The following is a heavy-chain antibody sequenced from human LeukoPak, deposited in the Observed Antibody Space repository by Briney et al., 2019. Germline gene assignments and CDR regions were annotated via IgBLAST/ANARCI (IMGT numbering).Heavy chain of an antibody. D-gene: IGHD6-13*01. CDR1: GGTFSGYA. V-gene: IGHV1-69*13. CDR2: IIPILGTA. J-gene: IGHJ4*02. Sequence: GASVKVSCKASGGTFSGYAISWVRQAPGQGLEWMGGIIPILGTANYAQKFQGRVTITADESTSTAYMELSSLRSEDTAVYYCAKGASSSLLLGYWGQGTLVTVSS. CDR3: AKGASSSLLLGY.